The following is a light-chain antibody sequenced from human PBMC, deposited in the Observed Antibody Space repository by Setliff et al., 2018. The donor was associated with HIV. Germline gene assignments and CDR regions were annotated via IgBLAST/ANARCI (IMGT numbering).Light chain of an antibody. V-gene: IGLV1-44*01. Sequence: QSVLTQPPSASGTPGQRVTISCSGDSFNIEVNTVNWYQQLPGTAPKLLMHSNNRRPSGVPDRFSGSKSGTSASLAISGLQSEDEADYYCSSYTSSSTLPFVFGTGTKVTVL. J-gene: IGLJ1*01. CDR2: SNN. CDR1: SFNIEVNT. CDR3: SSYTSSSTLPFV.